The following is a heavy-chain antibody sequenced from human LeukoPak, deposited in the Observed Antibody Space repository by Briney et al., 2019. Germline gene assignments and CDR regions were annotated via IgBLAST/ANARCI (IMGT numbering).Heavy chain of an antibody. V-gene: IGHV3-23*01. Sequence: PGGSLRLSCAASGFTFSSYAMSWVRQAPGKGLEWVSAISGSGGSTYYADSVKGRFTISRDNSKNTLYLQMNSLRAEDTAVYYCAKWNRDSQIYCSSTSCWFDPWGQGTLVTVSS. J-gene: IGHJ5*02. CDR1: GFTFSSYA. CDR3: AKWNRDSQIYCSSTSCWFDP. D-gene: IGHD2-2*01. CDR2: ISGSGGST.